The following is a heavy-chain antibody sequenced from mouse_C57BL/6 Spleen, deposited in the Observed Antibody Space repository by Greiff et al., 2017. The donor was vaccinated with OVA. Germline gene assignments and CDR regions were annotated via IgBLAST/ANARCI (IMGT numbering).Heavy chain of an antibody. CDR3: ARYRPVDTGFDY. Sequence: EVKVVESGGGLVQPGGSLSLSCAASGFTFTDYYMSWVRQPPGKALEWLGFIRNKANGYTTEYSSSVKGRFTISRDNSQSILYLQMNALRAEDSATYYCARYRPVDTGFDYWGQGTTLTVSS. D-gene: IGHD1-1*01. CDR2: IRNKANGYTT. CDR1: GFTFTDYY. V-gene: IGHV7-3*01. J-gene: IGHJ2*01.